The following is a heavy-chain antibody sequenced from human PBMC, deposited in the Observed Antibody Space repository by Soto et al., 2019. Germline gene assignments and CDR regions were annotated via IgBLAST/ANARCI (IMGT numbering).Heavy chain of an antibody. Sequence: GGSLRLSCAASGVTFSSYAMSWVRQAPGKGLEWVSVISSSGGSTYYADSVKGRFTISRVNSKNTMYLQMSNLRAEDTAVYFCARIGPYCGGDCYPDFDFWGLGTPVTVSS. J-gene: IGHJ4*02. D-gene: IGHD2-21*02. CDR3: ARIGPYCGGDCYPDFDF. V-gene: IGHV3-23*01. CDR2: ISSSGGST. CDR1: GVTFSSYA.